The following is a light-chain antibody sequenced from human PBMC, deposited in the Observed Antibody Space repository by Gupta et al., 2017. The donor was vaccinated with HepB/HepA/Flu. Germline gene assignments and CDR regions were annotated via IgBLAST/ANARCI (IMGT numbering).Light chain of an antibody. CDR1: GSNIGTNP. CDR2: SNN. Sequence: QSVLTPPPSASGTPGQKVAISCSGSGSNIGTNPVNWYQQLPGTAPKVLIYSNNQRPSGVPARFSGSKSGTSASLAISGLQSEDEADYYCATRDGSLDGHVFGGGIRLTVL. CDR3: ATRDGSLDGHV. J-gene: IGLJ3*02. V-gene: IGLV1-44*01.